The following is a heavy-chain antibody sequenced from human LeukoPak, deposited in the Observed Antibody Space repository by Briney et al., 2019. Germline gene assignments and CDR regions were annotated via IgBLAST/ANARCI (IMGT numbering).Heavy chain of an antibody. CDR2: IYHSGSS. Sequence: PSETLSLTCTVSGGSISSSSYYWGWIRQPPGKGLEWIGSIYHSGSSYYNPSLKSRVTISLDTSKNQFSLKLSSVTAADTAVYFCASTITVTTDYWGQGTLVTVSS. CDR3: ASTITVTTDY. D-gene: IGHD4-17*01. J-gene: IGHJ4*02. CDR1: GGSISSSSYY. V-gene: IGHV4-39*07.